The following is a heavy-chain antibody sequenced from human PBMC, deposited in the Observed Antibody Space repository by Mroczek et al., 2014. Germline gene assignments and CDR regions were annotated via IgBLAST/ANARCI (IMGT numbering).Heavy chain of an antibody. CDR3: ARAPLAGTVVDP. CDR2: IYSSGST. J-gene: IGHJ5*02. Sequence: QVQLQESGPGLVKPSETLSLTCTVSGGSISSYYWSWIRQPPGKGLEWIGRIYSSGSTNYNPSLKSRVTMSVDTSNNQFSLKLTSVTAADTAVYYCARAPLAGTVVDPWGQGTLVTVSS. CDR1: GGSISSYY. D-gene: IGHD4-23*01. V-gene: IGHV4-4*07.